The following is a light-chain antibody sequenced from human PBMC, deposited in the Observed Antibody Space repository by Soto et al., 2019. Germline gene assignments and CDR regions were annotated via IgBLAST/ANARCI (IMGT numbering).Light chain of an antibody. J-gene: IGKJ5*01. Sequence: EIVMTQSPATLSVSPGERATLSCRASQSVSSNLAWYQQKPGQAPRLLIYGASTRATGIPARFSDSGSGTEFTLTISSLQSEDFAVYYCQQYNNWPITFGQGTRLGIK. CDR1: QSVSSN. CDR3: QQYNNWPIT. CDR2: GAS. V-gene: IGKV3-15*01.